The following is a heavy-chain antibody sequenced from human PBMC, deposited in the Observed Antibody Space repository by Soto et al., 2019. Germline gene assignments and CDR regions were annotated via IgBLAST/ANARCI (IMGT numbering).Heavy chain of an antibody. CDR1: GYTLTELS. V-gene: IGHV1-24*01. CDR3: ATSGWNSSGEVFDY. CDR2: FDPEDGET. Sequence: ASVKVSCKVSGYTLTELSMHWVRQAPGKGLEWMGGFDPEDGETIYAQKFQGRVTMTEDTSTDTAYMELSSLRSEDTAVYYCATSGWNSSGEVFDYWGHGTLVTVSS. J-gene: IGHJ4*01. D-gene: IGHD6-25*01.